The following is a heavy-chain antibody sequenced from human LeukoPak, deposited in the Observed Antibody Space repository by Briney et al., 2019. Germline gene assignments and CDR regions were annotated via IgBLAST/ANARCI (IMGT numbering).Heavy chain of an antibody. Sequence: GGSLRLPCAASGFTFSSYAMSWVRQAPGKGLEWVSAISGSGGSTYYADSVKGRFTISRDNSKNTLYLQMNSLRAEDTAVYYCAKAPDYSGSSLFDYWGQGTLVTVSS. J-gene: IGHJ4*02. CDR3: AKAPDYSGSSLFDY. D-gene: IGHD1-26*01. CDR1: GFTFSSYA. CDR2: ISGSGGST. V-gene: IGHV3-23*01.